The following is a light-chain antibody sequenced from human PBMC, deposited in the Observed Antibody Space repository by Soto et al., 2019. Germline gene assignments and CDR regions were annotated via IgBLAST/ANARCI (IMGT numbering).Light chain of an antibody. J-gene: IGLJ1*01. CDR3: CSYAGSYTYV. CDR1: SSDVGGYNY. CDR2: DVS. Sequence: QSALTQPRSVSGSPGQSVTISCTGTSSDVGGYNYVSWYQQHPGKAPKLMIYDVSKRPSGVPDRVSGSKSGSTAFLTISGLQAEDEADYYCCSYAGSYTYVFGTGTKLTVL. V-gene: IGLV2-11*01.